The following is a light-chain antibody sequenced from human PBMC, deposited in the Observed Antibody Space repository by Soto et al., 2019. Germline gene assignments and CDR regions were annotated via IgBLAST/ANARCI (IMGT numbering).Light chain of an antibody. V-gene: IGKV3-20*01. CDR3: QLYGDSPMYT. J-gene: IGKJ2*01. Sequence: EIVLTQSPGTLSLSPGERATLSCSASQSVSDSSLAWYHQKPGQAPRLLIYGASRRATGIPDTFSGSGSGTDFTLTISRLEPEDFAVYYCQLYGDSPMYTFGQGTKLEIK. CDR2: GAS. CDR1: QSVSDSS.